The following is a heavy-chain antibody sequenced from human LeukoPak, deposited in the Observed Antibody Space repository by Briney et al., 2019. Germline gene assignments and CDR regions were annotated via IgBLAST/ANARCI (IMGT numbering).Heavy chain of an antibody. J-gene: IGHJ4*02. CDR2: ISGSGGST. CDR1: GFTFSSYA. D-gene: IGHD6-6*01. Sequence: PGGSLRLSCAASGFTFSSYAMSWVRQAPGKGLEWVSAISGSGGSTYYADSVKGRFTISRDNSKNTLYLQMNSLRAEDTAVYYCAPSVTGIAARREYYFDYWGQGTLVTVSS. CDR3: APSVTGIAARREYYFDY. V-gene: IGHV3-23*01.